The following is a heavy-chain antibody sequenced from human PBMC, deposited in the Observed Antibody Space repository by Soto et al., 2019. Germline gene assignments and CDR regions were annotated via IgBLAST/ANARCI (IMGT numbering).Heavy chain of an antibody. Sequence: PGGSLILSCISSGFTFRTYTMNWVRQAPGMGLEWVSGIRGFSPYTFYAESVPGRFTISRDNAKNSLYLQMNSLRAEDTALYYCARDRGYDAQDDYYNAMDVWGQGTTVTVSS. V-gene: IGHV3-21*01. CDR1: GFTFRTYT. D-gene: IGHD3-10*01. J-gene: IGHJ6*02. CDR2: IRGFSPYT. CDR3: ARDRGYDAQDDYYNAMDV.